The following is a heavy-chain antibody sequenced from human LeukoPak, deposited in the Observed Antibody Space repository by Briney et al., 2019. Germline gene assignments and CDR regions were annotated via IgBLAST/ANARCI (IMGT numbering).Heavy chain of an antibody. CDR2: ISYDGSNK. CDR1: GFTFSSYA. Sequence: GGSLRLSCAASGFTFSSYAMHWVRQAPGKGLEWVAVISYDGSNKYYADSVKGRFTISKDNSKNTLYLQMNSLRAEDTAVYYCARDLGSSSGLDYWGQGTLVTASS. CDR3: ARDLGSSSGLDY. V-gene: IGHV3-30*04. D-gene: IGHD6-6*01. J-gene: IGHJ4*02.